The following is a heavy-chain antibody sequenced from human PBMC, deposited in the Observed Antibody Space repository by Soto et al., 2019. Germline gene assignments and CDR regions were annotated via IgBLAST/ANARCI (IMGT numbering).Heavy chain of an antibody. V-gene: IGHV4-30-4*01. Sequence: SETLSLTCTVSVGSISSGDYYWSWIRQPPGKGLEWIGYIYYSGSTYYNPSLKSRFTISVDTSKNQFSLKLSSVTAADTAMYYCARALVYYDFWSGYYTGNWFDPWGQGTLVTVSS. CDR1: VGSISSGDYY. CDR3: ARALVYYDFWSGYYTGNWFDP. CDR2: IYYSGST. J-gene: IGHJ5*02. D-gene: IGHD3-3*01.